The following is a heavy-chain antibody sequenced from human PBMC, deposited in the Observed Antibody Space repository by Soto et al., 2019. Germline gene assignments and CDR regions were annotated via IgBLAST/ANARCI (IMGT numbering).Heavy chain of an antibody. CDR1: GGTFRNYA. CDR3: AITWPKQQLVRGAFDH. D-gene: IGHD6-13*01. J-gene: IGHJ4*02. Sequence: QVQLVQSGAEVKKPGSSVKLSCKTSGGTFRNYAINWVRQAPGQGLEWMGGSIPVFGTANYAQTVQGRFTITADESTSTAYMELSSLRSEAPAVSYCAITWPKQQLVRGAFDHWGQGTLVTVAT. CDR2: SIPVFGTA. V-gene: IGHV1-69*01.